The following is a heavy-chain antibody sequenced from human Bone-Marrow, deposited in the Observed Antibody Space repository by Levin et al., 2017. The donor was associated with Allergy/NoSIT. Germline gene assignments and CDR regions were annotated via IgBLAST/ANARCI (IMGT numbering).Heavy chain of an antibody. CDR2: MNPNSGNT. V-gene: IGHV1-8*01. Sequence: EASVKVSCKASGYTFTSYDINWVRQATGQGLEWMGWMNPNSGNTGYAQKFQGRVTMTRNTSISTAYMELSSLRSEDTAVYYCARGITIFRGGDSGMDVWGQGTTVTVSS. J-gene: IGHJ6*02. CDR1: GYTFTSYD. D-gene: IGHD3-3*01. CDR3: ARGITIFRGGDSGMDV.